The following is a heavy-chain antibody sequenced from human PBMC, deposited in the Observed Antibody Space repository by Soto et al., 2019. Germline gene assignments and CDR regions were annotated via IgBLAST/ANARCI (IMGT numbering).Heavy chain of an antibody. Sequence: ASVKVSCKASGYTFTSYYMHWVRQAPGQGLEWTGIINPSGGSTSYAQKFQGRVTMTRDTSTSTVYMELSSLRSEDTAVYYCARINYDYIWGSYRYPYYFYYWGQGTLVTVSS. J-gene: IGHJ4*02. CDR2: INPSGGST. CDR1: GYTFTSYY. V-gene: IGHV1-46*03. D-gene: IGHD3-16*02. CDR3: ARINYDYIWGSYRYPYYFYY.